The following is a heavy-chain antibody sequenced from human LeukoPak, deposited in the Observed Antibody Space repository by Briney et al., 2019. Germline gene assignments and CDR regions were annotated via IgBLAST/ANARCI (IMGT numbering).Heavy chain of an antibody. V-gene: IGHV3-66*01. D-gene: IGHD4-23*01. CDR1: EFSVGSNY. CDR3: ARERGYGGNSGSDGY. CDR2: IYSGGST. Sequence: GGSLRLSCAASEFSVGSNYMTWVRQAPGKGLEWVSLIYSGGSTYYADSVKGRFTISRDNSKNTLYLQMNSLRAEDTAVYYCARERGYGGNSGSDGYWGQGTLVTVSS. J-gene: IGHJ4*02.